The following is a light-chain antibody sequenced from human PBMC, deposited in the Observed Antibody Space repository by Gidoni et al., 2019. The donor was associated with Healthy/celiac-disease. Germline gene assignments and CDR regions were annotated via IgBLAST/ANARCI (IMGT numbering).Light chain of an antibody. J-gene: IGLJ3*02. CDR3: CSSAGSWV. CDR1: SSDVWSYNL. V-gene: IGLV2-23*01. CDR2: EGS. Sequence: QSALTQPASVSGAPGQSITISCTGTSSDVWSYNLVSWYQQHPGKAPKLMIYEGSKRPSGVSNRFSGSKSGNTASLTISGLQAEDEADYYCCSSAGSWVFGGGTKLTV.